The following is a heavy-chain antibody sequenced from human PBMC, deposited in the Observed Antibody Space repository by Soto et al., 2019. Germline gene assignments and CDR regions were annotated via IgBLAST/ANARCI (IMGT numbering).Heavy chain of an antibody. D-gene: IGHD3-22*01. Sequence: QVQLVESGGGVVQPGRSQRLSCAASGFTFSSYGMHWVRQTPGKGLEWVAVIWDDGSNKYYADSVKGRFTISRDNSKNPLYLQMNSLRAEDTAVYYCARDPSPNYYDSSGYHYWGQGTLVTVSS. CDR3: ARDPSPNYYDSSGYHY. J-gene: IGHJ4*02. V-gene: IGHV3-33*01. CDR2: IWDDGSNK. CDR1: GFTFSSYG.